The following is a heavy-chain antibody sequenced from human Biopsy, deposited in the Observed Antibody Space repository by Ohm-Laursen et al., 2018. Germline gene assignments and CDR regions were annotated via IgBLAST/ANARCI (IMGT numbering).Heavy chain of an antibody. J-gene: IGHJ4*02. CDR3: ARGMRSSGWPYFDS. V-gene: IGHV4-61*01. CDR2: IYDRGSTA. Sequence: SETLSLTCTVSGDSVSSGSFYWTWIPQPPGQGLEYIGYIYDRGSTANYNPSLESRVTMPVDMPKNQFSLKLSSVTAADTAIYYCARGMRSSGWPYFDSWGQGTLVTVSS. CDR1: GDSVSSGSFY. D-gene: IGHD6-19*01.